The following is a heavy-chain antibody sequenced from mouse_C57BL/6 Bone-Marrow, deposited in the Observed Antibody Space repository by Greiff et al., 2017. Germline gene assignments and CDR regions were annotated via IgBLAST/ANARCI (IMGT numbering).Heavy chain of an antibody. Sequence: VQLQQSGAELVRPGASVKLSCTASGFNIKDDYMHWVKQRPEQGLEWIGWIDPENGDTEYASKVKGKATITVDKSSNTAYLQLSSLTSEDNAVYYCTRIAYWGQGTLVTVSA. CDR3: TRIAY. CDR1: GFNIKDDY. V-gene: IGHV14-4*01. CDR2: IDPENGDT. J-gene: IGHJ3*01.